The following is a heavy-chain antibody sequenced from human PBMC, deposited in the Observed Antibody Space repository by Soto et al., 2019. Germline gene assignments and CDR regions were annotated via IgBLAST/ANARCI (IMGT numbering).Heavy chain of an antibody. J-gene: IGHJ6*02. CDR2: INGYNGRT. CDR3: GRCVVVALASYYCDGMDV. V-gene: IGHV1-18*01. D-gene: IGHD2-15*01. Sequence: QAQLVQSGSELKRPGASLKVSCKTSGYFFSSFGISWVREAPGRGLEWMGWINGYNGRTNYAEKFHDRVSMSTEPSTSTAYLELRSLTSEDTAIYHCGRCVVVALASYYCDGMDVWGPGTAVTVSS. CDR1: GYFFSSFG.